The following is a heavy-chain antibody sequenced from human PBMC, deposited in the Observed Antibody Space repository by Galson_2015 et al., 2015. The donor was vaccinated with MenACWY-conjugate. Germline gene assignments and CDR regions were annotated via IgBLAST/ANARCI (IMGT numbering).Heavy chain of an antibody. CDR2: ITHSGRT. CDR1: GGSFRGYY. Sequence: ETLSLTCAVYGGSFRGYYWRWLRQPPGKGLEWIGEITHSGRTNYNTSLKSRVNISVDTFKNQFSLKLDSVTAADTAVYYCARLAATHTYYYYGMDVWGQGTMVTVSS. V-gene: IGHV4-34*01. D-gene: IGHD6-25*01. CDR3: ARLAATHTYYYYGMDV. J-gene: IGHJ6*02.